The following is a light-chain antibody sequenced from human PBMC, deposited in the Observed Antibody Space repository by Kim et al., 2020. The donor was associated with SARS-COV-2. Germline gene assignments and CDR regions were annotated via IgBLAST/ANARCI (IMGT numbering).Light chain of an antibody. J-gene: IGKJ5*01. Sequence: SVGDRVTITCRASQSIGTYLNWYQQKPEKAPTLLIYAASRLKSGVPSRFSGSGSGTDFTLIISRVQPEDIASYYCQQTYSTPGITFGQGTRLEIK. CDR3: QQTYSTPGIT. CDR1: QSIGTY. V-gene: IGKV1-39*01. CDR2: AAS.